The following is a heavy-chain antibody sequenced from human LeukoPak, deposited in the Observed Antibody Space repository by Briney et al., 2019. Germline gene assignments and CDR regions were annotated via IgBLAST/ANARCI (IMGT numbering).Heavy chain of an antibody. D-gene: IGHD3-10*01. CDR1: GYTFTGHY. J-gene: IGHJ4*02. CDR2: INPNNGGT. Sequence: ASVKVSCKASGYTFTGHYMHWVRQAPGQGLEWMGWINPNNGGTNYAQKFQGRVTMTRDTSISTAYMEVSRLRSDDTAVYYCASVVRGVTTDYWGQGTLVTVSS. CDR3: ASVVRGVTTDY. V-gene: IGHV1-2*02.